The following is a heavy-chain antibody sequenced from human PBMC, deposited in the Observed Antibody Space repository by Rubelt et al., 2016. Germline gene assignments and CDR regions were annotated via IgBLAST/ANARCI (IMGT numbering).Heavy chain of an antibody. CDR3: VRDEYGVGGDP. CDR2: ITASGGAG. D-gene: IGHD2/OR15-2a*01. Sequence: EVQLVESGGGLVQPGGSLRLSCAASGFSFNIYEMNWVRQAPGKGLEWVSYITASGGAGYYADALKGRFTVSRDNAKNLLYLQMNNVTDDDTALYYCVRDEYGVGGDPWGQGTLVTVSS. V-gene: IGHV3-48*03. J-gene: IGHJ5*02. CDR1: GFSFNIYE.